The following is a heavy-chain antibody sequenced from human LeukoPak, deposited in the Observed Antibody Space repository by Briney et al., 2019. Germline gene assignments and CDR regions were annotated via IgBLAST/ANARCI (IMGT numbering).Heavy chain of an antibody. CDR1: GFTFSSYA. V-gene: IGHV3-23*01. Sequence: GGSLRLSCAASGFTFSSYAMSWVRQAPGKGREWVSAISGSGGSTYYADSVKGRFTISRDNSKNTLYLQMNSLRAEGTAVYYCAKDRDYYDSSGYDYWGQGTLVTVSS. CDR3: AKDRDYYDSSGYDY. D-gene: IGHD3-22*01. J-gene: IGHJ4*02. CDR2: ISGSGGST.